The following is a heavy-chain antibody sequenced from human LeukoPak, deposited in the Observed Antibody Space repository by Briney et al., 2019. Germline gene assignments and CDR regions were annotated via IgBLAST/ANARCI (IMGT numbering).Heavy chain of an antibody. CDR3: AKDYYDRRGPLFT. CDR2: IYSGGST. D-gene: IGHD3-22*01. J-gene: IGHJ4*02. Sequence: GGSLRLSCAASGLTVSSNYMSWVRQAPGKGLEWVSVIYSGGSTYYADSVKGRFTISGDNSKNTLYLQMNSLRAEDTAVYYCAKDYYDRRGPLFTWGQGTLVTVSS. V-gene: IGHV3-66*01. CDR1: GLTVSSNY.